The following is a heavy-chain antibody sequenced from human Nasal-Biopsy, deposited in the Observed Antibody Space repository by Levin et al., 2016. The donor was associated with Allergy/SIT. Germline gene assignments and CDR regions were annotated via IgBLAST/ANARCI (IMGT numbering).Heavy chain of an antibody. CDR3: ARERASGAFDM. V-gene: IGHV3-7*03. D-gene: IGHD6-25*01. CDR2: IKQDGSQK. J-gene: IGHJ3*02. CDR1: GFTLTTYW. Sequence: LSLTCAVSGFTLTTYWMSWVRQAPGKGLEWVANIKQDGSQKHFVDSVKGRFTISRDNAKNSLYLQMNSLRADDTAVYYCARERASGAFDMWGQGTMVTVSS.